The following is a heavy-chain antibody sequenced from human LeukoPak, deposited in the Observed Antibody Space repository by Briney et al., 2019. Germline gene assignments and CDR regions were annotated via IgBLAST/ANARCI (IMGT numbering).Heavy chain of an antibody. Sequence: SQTLSLTCAVSGGSISSGGYSWSWIRQPSGKGLEWIGYIYHSGSTYYNPSLKSRVTISVDRSKNQFSLKLSSVTAADTAVYYCAREFASYFDYWGQGTLVTVSS. CDR2: IYHSGST. CDR3: AREFASYFDY. CDR1: GGSISSGGYS. D-gene: IGHD3-16*01. V-gene: IGHV4-30-2*01. J-gene: IGHJ4*02.